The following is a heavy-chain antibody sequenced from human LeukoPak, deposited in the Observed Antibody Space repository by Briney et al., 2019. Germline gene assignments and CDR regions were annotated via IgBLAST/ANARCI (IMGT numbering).Heavy chain of an antibody. CDR1: GFTFRTYW. CDR2: IKQDGSEK. CDR3: AKDGYYDFSETYMDV. V-gene: IGHV3-7*03. Sequence: GGSLRLSCVASGFTFRTYWMSWVRQAPGKGLEWVANIKQDGSEKYYLDSVKGRFTISRDNAKNSLYLQMNSLRAEDMALYYCAKDGYYDFSETYMDVWGKGTTVTVSS. D-gene: IGHD3-3*01. J-gene: IGHJ6*03.